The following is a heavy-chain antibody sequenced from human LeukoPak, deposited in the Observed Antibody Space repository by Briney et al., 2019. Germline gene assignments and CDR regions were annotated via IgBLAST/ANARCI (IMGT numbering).Heavy chain of an antibody. V-gene: IGHV3-23*01. Sequence: GGSLRLSCAASGFTFSSYAMSWVRQAPGKGLEWVSAISGSGGSTYYADSVKGRFTISRDNAKNSLYLQVNSLRDEDTAVYYCARELGSADFDYWGQGTLVTVSS. CDR1: GFTFSSYA. CDR3: ARELGSADFDY. D-gene: IGHD1-26*01. CDR2: ISGSGGST. J-gene: IGHJ4*02.